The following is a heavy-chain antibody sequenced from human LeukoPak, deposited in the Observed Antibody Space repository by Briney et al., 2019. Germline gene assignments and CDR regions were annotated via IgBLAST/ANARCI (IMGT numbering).Heavy chain of an antibody. D-gene: IGHD5-12*01. CDR3: AREYGYRGYDYGYFDY. Sequence: GGSLRLSCAASGFTFSSYSMNWVRQAPGKGLEWVALISYDGTNEYYADSVKGRFTISRDNSKNTLYLQMNSLRAEDTAVYYCAREYGYRGYDYGYFDYWGQGTLVTVSS. CDR1: GFTFSSYS. J-gene: IGHJ4*02. CDR2: ISYDGTNE. V-gene: IGHV3-30*03.